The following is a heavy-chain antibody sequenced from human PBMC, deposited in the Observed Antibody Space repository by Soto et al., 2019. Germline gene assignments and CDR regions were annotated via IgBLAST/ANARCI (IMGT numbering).Heavy chain of an antibody. D-gene: IGHD6-6*01. J-gene: IGHJ4*03. Sequence: GGSLRLSCAASGFTFSSYAMSWVRQAPGKGLEWVSVISGSDDSTYYADSVKGRFTISRDNSKNTLYLQMNSLRAEDTAVYYCARRSSSSTFDYWGQGTTVTVSS. CDR2: ISGSDDST. V-gene: IGHV3-23*01. CDR3: ARRSSSSTFDY. CDR1: GFTFSSYA.